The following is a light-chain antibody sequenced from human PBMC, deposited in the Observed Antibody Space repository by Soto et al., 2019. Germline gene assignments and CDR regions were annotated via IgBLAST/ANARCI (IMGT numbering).Light chain of an antibody. V-gene: IGKV1-5*01. Sequence: DIQMTQSPSTLSASVGDRVTITCRASQSIRSWLAWYQQKPGKAPKLLIYDASSLESGVPSRFSGSGSGTEFTLTISSLQPDDFATYYCQQYNSYSPVTFGQGTKVEIK. CDR1: QSIRSW. CDR3: QQYNSYSPVT. CDR2: DAS. J-gene: IGKJ1*01.